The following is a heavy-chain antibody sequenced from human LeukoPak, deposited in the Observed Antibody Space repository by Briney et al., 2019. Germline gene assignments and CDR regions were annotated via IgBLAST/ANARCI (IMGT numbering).Heavy chain of an antibody. CDR3: ASSGWYFGYYFDY. CDR1: GGSISSSNW. J-gene: IGHJ4*02. V-gene: IGHV4-4*02. Sequence: SETLSLTCAVSGGSISSSNWWSWVRQPPGKGLEWIGEIYHSGSTNYNPSLKSRVTISVDKSKNQFSLKLSSVTAADTAVYYCASSGWYFGYYFDYWGQGTLVTVSS. D-gene: IGHD6-19*01. CDR2: IYHSGST.